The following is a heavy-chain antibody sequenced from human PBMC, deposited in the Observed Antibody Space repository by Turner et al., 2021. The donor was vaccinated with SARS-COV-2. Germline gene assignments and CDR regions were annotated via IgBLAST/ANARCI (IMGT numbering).Heavy chain of an antibody. Sequence: EVQLVESGGGLVQPGGSLRLSCAASGFTFSSYWMSWVRQAPGKGLEWVANINQDGSEKYYVDSVKGRFTISRDNAKNSLYLQMNSLRAEDTAVYYCARGDWGDYVDYWGQGTLVTVSS. CDR3: ARGDWGDYVDY. V-gene: IGHV3-7*03. D-gene: IGHD7-27*01. CDR1: GFTFSSYW. CDR2: INQDGSEK. J-gene: IGHJ4*02.